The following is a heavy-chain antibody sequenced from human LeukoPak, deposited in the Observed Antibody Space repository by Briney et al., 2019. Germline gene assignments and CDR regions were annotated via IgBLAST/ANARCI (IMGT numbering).Heavy chain of an antibody. V-gene: IGHV3-48*03. CDR1: GFTFSSYE. CDR3: AEVGISMIGGV. CDR2: ISSSGSTI. D-gene: IGHD3-10*02. J-gene: IGHJ6*04. Sequence: GGSLRLSCAASGFTFSSYEMNWVRQAPGKGLEWVSYISSSGSTIYYADSVKGRFTISRDNAKNSLYLQMNSLRAEDTAVYYCAEVGISMIGGVWGKGTTVTISS.